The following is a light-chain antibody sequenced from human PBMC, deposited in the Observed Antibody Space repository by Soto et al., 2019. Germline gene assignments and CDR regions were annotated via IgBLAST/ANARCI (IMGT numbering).Light chain of an antibody. CDR1: QSVSSNS. J-gene: IGKJ1*01. V-gene: IGKV3D-20*01. CDR2: DTS. Sequence: EIVLTQSPATLSLSPGERATLSCGASQSVSSNSLAWYQQKPGLAPRVLIYDTSSRATGIPDRFSGSGSGTDFTLTISSLQPEDFATYYCQQSYSTPPTFGQGTKVDIK. CDR3: QQSYSTPPT.